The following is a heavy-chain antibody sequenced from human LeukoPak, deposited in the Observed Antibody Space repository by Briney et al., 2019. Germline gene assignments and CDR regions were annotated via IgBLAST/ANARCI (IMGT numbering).Heavy chain of an antibody. CDR3: ARPSRDYPPTYYMDI. D-gene: IGHD4-11*01. V-gene: IGHV3-7*01. J-gene: IGHJ6*03. CDR1: GFTFSSYW. CDR2: IKQDGSEK. Sequence: GGSLRLSCAASGFTFSSYWMSWVRQAPGKGLEWVANIKQDGSEKYYVDSVKGRFTISRDNAKNSLYLQINSLRAEDTAVYYCARPSRDYPPTYYMDIWGKGTTVTVSS.